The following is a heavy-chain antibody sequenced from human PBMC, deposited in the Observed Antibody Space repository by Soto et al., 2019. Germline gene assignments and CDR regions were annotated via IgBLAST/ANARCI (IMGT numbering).Heavy chain of an antibody. Sequence: APVKVSCKASGYTFTSYGISWVRQGPGQGLEWMGWISAYNGNTNYAQKLQGRVTMTTDTSTSTAYMELRSLRSGDTAVYYCARDSGITMVRGDPWGQGTLVTVSS. D-gene: IGHD3-10*01. CDR1: GYTFTSYG. CDR3: ARDSGITMVRGDP. V-gene: IGHV1-18*01. J-gene: IGHJ5*02. CDR2: ISAYNGNT.